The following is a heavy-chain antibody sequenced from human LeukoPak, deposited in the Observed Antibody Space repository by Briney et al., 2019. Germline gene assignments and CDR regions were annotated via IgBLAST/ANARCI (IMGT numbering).Heavy chain of an antibody. Sequence: GRSLRLSCAASGFTFSSYGMHWVRQAPGKGLEWVAVISYDGSNKYYADSVKGRFTISRDNSKNTLYLQMNSLRAEDTAEYYCAKVMVRGVNYYYYGMDVWGQGTTVTVSS. CDR3: AKVMVRGVNYYYYGMDV. J-gene: IGHJ6*02. D-gene: IGHD3-10*01. CDR1: GFTFSSYG. CDR2: ISYDGSNK. V-gene: IGHV3-30*18.